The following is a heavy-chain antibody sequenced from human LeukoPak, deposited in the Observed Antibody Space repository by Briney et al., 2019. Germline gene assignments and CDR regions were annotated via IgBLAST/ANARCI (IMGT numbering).Heavy chain of an antibody. CDR3: ASSTGLTTSLDY. D-gene: IGHD4/OR15-4a*01. CDR1: GGSISSYY. CDR2: IYYSGST. J-gene: IGHJ4*02. V-gene: IGHV4-59*12. Sequence: SETLSLTCTVSGGSISSYYWSWIRQPPGKGLEWIGYIYYSGSTNYNPSLKSRVTMSVDTSKNQFSLKLSSVTAADTAVYYCASSTGLTTSLDYWGQGTLVTVSS.